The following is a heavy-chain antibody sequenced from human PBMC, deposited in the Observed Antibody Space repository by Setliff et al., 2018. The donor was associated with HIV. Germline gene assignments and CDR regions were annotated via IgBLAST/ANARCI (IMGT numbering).Heavy chain of an antibody. Sequence: TLSLTCTVSGASISSYYWSWIRQPPGKGLEWIGYIYYSGTAYYKPSLRSRVTISVDTSMNQFSLNLNSVTAADTAVYYCARAGDCTEASCPKDRFDPWGPGILVTVSS. CDR2: IYYSGTA. V-gene: IGHV4-59*12. CDR1: GASISSYY. D-gene: IGHD2-8*02. J-gene: IGHJ5*02. CDR3: ARAGDCTEASCPKDRFDP.